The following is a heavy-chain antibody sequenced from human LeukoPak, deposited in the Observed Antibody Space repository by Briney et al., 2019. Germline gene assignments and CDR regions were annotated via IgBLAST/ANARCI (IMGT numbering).Heavy chain of an antibody. D-gene: IGHD6-19*01. CDR2: IKQDGSEK. CDR3: ARESSSGPPTYFDY. CDR1: GFTVSSNY. V-gene: IGHV3-7*01. Sequence: GGSLRLSCAASGFTVSSNYMSWVRQAPGKGLEWVANIKQDGSEKYYVDSVKGRFTISRDNAKNSLYLQMNSLRAEDTAVYYCARESSSGPPTYFDYWGQGTLVTVSS. J-gene: IGHJ4*02.